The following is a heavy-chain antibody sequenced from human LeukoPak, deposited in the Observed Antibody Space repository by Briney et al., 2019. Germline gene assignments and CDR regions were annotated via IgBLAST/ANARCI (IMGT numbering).Heavy chain of an antibody. CDR3: VRGVPRVPGIDS. CDR2: IKQDGSEK. J-gene: IGHJ4*02. D-gene: IGHD3-10*01. V-gene: IGHV3-7*01. CDR1: GFIFNNYW. Sequence: GGSLRLSCAASGFIFNNYWISWVRQAPGEGLEWVANIKQDGSEKYYADSVKGRFTISRDNAKNTLYLQMNSLRAEDTAVYYCVRGVPRVPGIDSWGQGSLVTVSS.